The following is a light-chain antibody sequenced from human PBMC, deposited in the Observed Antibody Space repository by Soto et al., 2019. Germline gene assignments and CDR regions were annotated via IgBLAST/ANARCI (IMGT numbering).Light chain of an antibody. CDR2: DAS. V-gene: IGKV3-11*01. CDR3: QQRSNSPLT. Sequence: EIVLTQSPATLSLSPGERATLSCRASQSVGSYLAWYQQKPGQAPRLLIYDASNRATGIPARFSGSGSATDFTLTIGSLEPEDFAVYYCQQRSNSPLTFGQGTRLEIK. J-gene: IGKJ5*01. CDR1: QSVGSY.